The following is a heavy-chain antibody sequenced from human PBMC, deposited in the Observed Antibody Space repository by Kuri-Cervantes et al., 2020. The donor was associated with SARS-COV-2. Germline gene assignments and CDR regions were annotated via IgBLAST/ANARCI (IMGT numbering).Heavy chain of an antibody. Sequence: GSLRLSCTVSGGSISSYYWSWIRQPPGKGLEWIGYIYYSGSTNYNPSLKSRVTISVDTSKNQFSLKLSSVTVADTAVYYCARQVELSLDEYGMDIWGQGTTVTVSS. CDR1: GGSISSYY. D-gene: IGHD1-7*01. J-gene: IGHJ6*02. CDR3: ARQVELSLDEYGMDI. CDR2: IYYSGST. V-gene: IGHV4-59*08.